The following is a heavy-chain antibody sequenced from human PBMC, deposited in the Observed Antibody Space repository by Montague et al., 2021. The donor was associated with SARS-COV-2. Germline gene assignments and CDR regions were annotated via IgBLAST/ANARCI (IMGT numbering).Heavy chain of an antibody. D-gene: IGHD3-10*01. CDR2: IHHGGGT. CDR3: ARLGDGVVPSPILGVGPYYSYYYMDG. CDR1: GGSFSTYS. Sequence: SETLSLTCAAHGGSFSTYSWNWIRQPPGKGLEWIGEIHHGGGTNYNPSLKSRVTISADTSKNQFSLKLTSVAAADTAVYYCARLGDGVVPSPILGVGPYYSYYYMDGWGKGTTVTVSS. V-gene: IGHV4-34*01. J-gene: IGHJ6*03.